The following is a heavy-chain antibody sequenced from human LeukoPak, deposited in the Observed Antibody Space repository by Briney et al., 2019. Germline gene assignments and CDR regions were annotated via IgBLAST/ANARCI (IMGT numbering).Heavy chain of an antibody. CDR2: FDPEDGET. V-gene: IGHV1-24*01. CDR3: ARVPLLMGYVWGTPRHPYYFDY. Sequence: ASVKVSCKVSGYTLTELSMHWVRQAPGKGLEWMGGFDPEDGETIYAQKFQGRVTMTRDTSISTAYMELSRLRSDDTAVYYCARVPLLMGYVWGTPRHPYYFDYWGQGTLVTVSS. D-gene: IGHD3-16*01. J-gene: IGHJ4*02. CDR1: GYTLTELS.